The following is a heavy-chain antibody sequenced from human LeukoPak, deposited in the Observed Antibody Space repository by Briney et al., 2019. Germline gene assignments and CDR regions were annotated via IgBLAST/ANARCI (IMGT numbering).Heavy chain of an antibody. J-gene: IGHJ3*02. CDR1: GFTFSRYA. D-gene: IGHD6-13*01. CDR3: ATGSSSSWYDAFDI. CDR2: ISGSGGST. Sequence: GGSLRLSCAASGFTFSRYAMSWVRQARGKGLEGVSAISGSGGSTYYADSVKGRFTISRDNSKNTLYLQMNSLRAEDTAVYYCATGSSSSWYDAFDIWGQGTMGTVSS. V-gene: IGHV3-23*01.